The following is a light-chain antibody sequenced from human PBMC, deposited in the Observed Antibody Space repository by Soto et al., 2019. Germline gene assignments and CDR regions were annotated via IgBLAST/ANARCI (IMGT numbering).Light chain of an antibody. J-gene: IGLJ1*01. CDR3: TSYRTYSGV. Sequence: QSALTQPASVSGSPGQSITISCTGTSGDIGASNYVSWYQQFPDKAPKLIIYDVSDRPSGVSTRFSGSKSGNTASLTISRLPPEDEADYYCTSYRTYSGVFGTGTKLTVL. CDR1: SGDIGASNY. V-gene: IGLV2-14*01. CDR2: DVS.